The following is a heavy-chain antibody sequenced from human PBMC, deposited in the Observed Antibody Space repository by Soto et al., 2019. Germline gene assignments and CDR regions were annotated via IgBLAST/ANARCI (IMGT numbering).Heavy chain of an antibody. CDR1: GYTFTSYG. CDR2: ISAYNGNT. J-gene: IGHJ4*02. CDR3: ARDLSYYGDYDGRAAGNN. V-gene: IGHV1-18*01. Sequence: ASVKVSCKASGYTFTSYGISWVRQAPGQGLEWMGWISAYNGNTNYAQKLQGRVTMTTDTSTSTAYMELRSLRSDDTAVYYCARDLSYYGDYDGRAAGNNWGQGALVTVSS. D-gene: IGHD4-17*01.